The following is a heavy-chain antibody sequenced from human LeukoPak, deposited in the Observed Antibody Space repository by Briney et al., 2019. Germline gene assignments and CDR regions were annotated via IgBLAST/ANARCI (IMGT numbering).Heavy chain of an antibody. D-gene: IGHD6-19*01. CDR1: GFTFSSYG. CDR3: AKDLKGLSSGWYNFNFDY. V-gene: IGHV3-30*18. Sequence: PGRSLRLSCAASGFTFSSYGMHWVRQAPGKGLEWVAVISYDGSNKYYADSVKGRFTISRDNSKNTLYLQMNSLRAEDTAVYYCAKDLKGLSSGWYNFNFDYWGQGTLVTVSS. CDR2: ISYDGSNK. J-gene: IGHJ4*02.